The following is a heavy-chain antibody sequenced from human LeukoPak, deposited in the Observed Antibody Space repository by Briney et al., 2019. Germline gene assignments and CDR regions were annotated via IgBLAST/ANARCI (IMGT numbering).Heavy chain of an antibody. J-gene: IGHJ6*02. CDR1: GFTFSTYW. V-gene: IGHV3-48*04. Sequence: GGSLRLSCAASGFTFSTYWMYWVRQAPGKGLEWVSYISSSVSSMWYADSVKGRFTISRDNAKNSLYLQMNSLRAEDTAVYYCARRGYSTYGMDVWGQGTTVTVSS. CDR2: ISSSVSSM. D-gene: IGHD5-18*01. CDR3: ARRGYSTYGMDV.